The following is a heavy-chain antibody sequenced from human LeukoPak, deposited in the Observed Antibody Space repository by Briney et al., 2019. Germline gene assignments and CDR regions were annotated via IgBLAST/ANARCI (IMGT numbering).Heavy chain of an antibody. CDR2: VDPEDGET. CDR1: GYTLTELS. D-gene: IGHD1-26*01. J-gene: IGHJ4*02. CDR3: ATYTATSAY. V-gene: IGHV1-24*01. Sequence: ASVKVSCKVSGYTLTELSMHWVRQAPGKGLEWMGLVDPEDGETIYAEKFQGRVTITADTSTDTAYMELSSLRSEDTAVYYCATYTATSAYWGQGTLVTVSS.